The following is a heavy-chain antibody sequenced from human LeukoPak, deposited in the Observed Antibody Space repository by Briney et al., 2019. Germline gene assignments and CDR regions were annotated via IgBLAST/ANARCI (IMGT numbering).Heavy chain of an antibody. V-gene: IGHV3-7*01. D-gene: IGHD2-2*01. Sequence: GGSLRLSCAASGFTFSSYWMSWVRQAPGKGLGWVANIKQDGSEKYYVDSVKGRFTISRDNAKNSLYLQMNSLRAEDTAVYYCARHSTYIVVVPAAPGYFDYWGQGTLVTVSS. CDR2: IKQDGSEK. CDR3: ARHSTYIVVVPAAPGYFDY. CDR1: GFTFSSYW. J-gene: IGHJ4*02.